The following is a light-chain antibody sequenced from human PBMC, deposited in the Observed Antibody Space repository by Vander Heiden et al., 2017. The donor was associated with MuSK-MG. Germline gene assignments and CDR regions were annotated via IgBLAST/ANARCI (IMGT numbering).Light chain of an antibody. V-gene: IGKV3-11*01. J-gene: IGKJ4*01. CDR1: QSVSSS. CDR2: GSS. CDR3: QHRTNRPPLT. Sequence: DIALTQSPAHLSLSPGASATPPCRASQSVSSSLSWYQQKPGQAPRLLIYGSSDRATDIPDRFSGSGSGTDFTLTISSLEPGDSAVYYCQHRTNRPPLTFGGGTRVEIK.